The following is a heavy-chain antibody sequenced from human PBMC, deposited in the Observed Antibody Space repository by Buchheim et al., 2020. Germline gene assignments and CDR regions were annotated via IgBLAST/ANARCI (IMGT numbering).Heavy chain of an antibody. J-gene: IGHJ4*02. CDR2: IRNDGSNE. V-gene: IGHV3-30*02. CDR3: AKGGSGWYGDF. CDR1: GFSFSSFS. D-gene: IGHD6-19*01. Sequence: HVQLVESGGGVVQPGTSLRLSCAASGFSFSSFSXHLVRQAPGKGLEWVALIRNDGSNEYYAESVKGRFTXPRDNYTRTLWLQMNSLRAEDTAVYYCAKGGSGWYGDFWGQGTL.